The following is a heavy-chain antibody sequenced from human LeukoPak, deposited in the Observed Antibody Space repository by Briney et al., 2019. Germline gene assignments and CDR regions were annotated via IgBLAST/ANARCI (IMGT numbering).Heavy chain of an antibody. Sequence: SQTLSLTCTVSGGSISIGGYYWSWIRQFPGKGLEWIGHLFHSGSTYYNPSLKSRVTISEDASKNQFSLKLSSVTAADTAVYYCARGVSPVDPWGQRTLVTVPS. J-gene: IGHJ5*02. CDR1: GGSISIGGYY. CDR3: ARGVSPVDP. V-gene: IGHV4-31*03. CDR2: LFHSGST.